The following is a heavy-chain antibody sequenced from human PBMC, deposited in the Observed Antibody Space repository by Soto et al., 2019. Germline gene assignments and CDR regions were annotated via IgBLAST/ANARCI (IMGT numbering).Heavy chain of an antibody. J-gene: IGHJ4*02. V-gene: IGHV4-34*01. CDR1: GGSFSCYY. CDR2: INEGGFT. Sequence: PAETLALTLAVYGGSFSCYYWSWIRQPPGKGLEWIGEINEGGFTNFNPSLESRLTISVDTSKKEYYLKLTSVTAADTAVYFCARGPHYYESSVQSQYEYWGQGTLVTVSS. D-gene: IGHD3-22*01. CDR3: ARGPHYYESSVQSQYEY.